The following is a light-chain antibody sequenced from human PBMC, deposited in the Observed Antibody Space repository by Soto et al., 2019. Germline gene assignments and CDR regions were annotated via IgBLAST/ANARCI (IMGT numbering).Light chain of an antibody. CDR2: AAS. Sequence: DIQMTQSPSSLSASVGDRVTITCRASQGISNYLAWYQQIPGKVPKLLISAASTLQSGGPSRFSGSGSGTDFALTTSSLQPEDVATYYCQKYTNVPTFGGGTKVEIK. CDR1: QGISNY. CDR3: QKYTNVPT. V-gene: IGKV1-27*01. J-gene: IGKJ4*01.